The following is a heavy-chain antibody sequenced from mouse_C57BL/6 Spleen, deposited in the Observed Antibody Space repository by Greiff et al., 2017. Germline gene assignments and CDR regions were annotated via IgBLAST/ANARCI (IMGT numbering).Heavy chain of an antibody. Sequence: EVQLVESGGGLVQPKGSLKLSCAASGFSFNTYAMNWVRQAPGKGLEWVARIRSKSNNYATYYADSVKDRFTISRDDSESMLYLQMNNLKTEDTAMYYCVREMSYGNYRFAYWGQGTLVTVSA. CDR2: IRSKSNNYAT. D-gene: IGHD2-1*01. V-gene: IGHV10-1*01. CDR1: GFSFNTYA. CDR3: VREMSYGNYRFAY. J-gene: IGHJ3*01.